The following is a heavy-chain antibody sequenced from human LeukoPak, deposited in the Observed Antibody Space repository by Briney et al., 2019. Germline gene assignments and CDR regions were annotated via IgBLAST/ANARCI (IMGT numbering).Heavy chain of an antibody. V-gene: IGHV3-30*03. CDR1: GFTFSNFG. J-gene: IGHJ4*02. D-gene: IGHD5-18*01. CDR2: ISNDGRNK. Sequence: PGGSLRLSCAASGFTFSNFGIHWVRQAPGKGLEWVASISNDGRNKYYVDSVEGRFTISRDNAKNSVYLQMNSLRDEDTAVYNCARGGPDTAVGGIPFDYWGQGTLVTVSS. CDR3: ARGGPDTAVGGIPFDY.